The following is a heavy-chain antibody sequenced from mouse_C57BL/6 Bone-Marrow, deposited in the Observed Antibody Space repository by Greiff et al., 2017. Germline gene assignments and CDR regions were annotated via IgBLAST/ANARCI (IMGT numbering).Heavy chain of an antibody. CDR2: IYPGDGDT. CDR1: GYAFSSSW. D-gene: IGHD1-1*01. CDR3: SRCHYCGSINWYFDV. V-gene: IGHV1-82*01. J-gene: IGHJ1*03. Sequence: QVQLKESGPELVKPGASVKISCKASGYAFSSSWMNWVKQRPGKGLEWIGRIYPGDGDTNYTGKFKGKATLTVDKSSNTAYMQLTSLTSEDSAVYFVSRCHYCGSINWYFDVWGTGTTVTVSS.